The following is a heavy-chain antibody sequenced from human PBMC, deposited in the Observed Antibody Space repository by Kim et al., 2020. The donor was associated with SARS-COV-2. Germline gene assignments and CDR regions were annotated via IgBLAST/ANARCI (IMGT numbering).Heavy chain of an antibody. Sequence: YYNPSLKSRVTISVDTSKNQFSLKLSSVTAADTAVYYCASIAAAGTDFDYWGQGTLVTVSS. V-gene: IGHV4-39*01. D-gene: IGHD6-13*01. J-gene: IGHJ4*02. CDR3: ASIAAAGTDFDY.